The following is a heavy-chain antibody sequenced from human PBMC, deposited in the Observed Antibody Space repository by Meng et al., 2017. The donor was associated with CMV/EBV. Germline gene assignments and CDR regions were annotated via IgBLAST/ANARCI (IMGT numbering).Heavy chain of an antibody. J-gene: IGHJ3*02. Sequence: SVKVSCKASGYTFTGYYMHWVRQAPGQGLEWMGWINPNSGGTNYAQKFQGRVTMTRDTSISTAYMELSRLRSDDTAVYYCARARWELLRAFDIWGQGTMVTVSS. CDR2: INPNSGGT. D-gene: IGHD1-26*01. V-gene: IGHV1-2*02. CDR3: ARARWELLRAFDI. CDR1: GYTFTGYY.